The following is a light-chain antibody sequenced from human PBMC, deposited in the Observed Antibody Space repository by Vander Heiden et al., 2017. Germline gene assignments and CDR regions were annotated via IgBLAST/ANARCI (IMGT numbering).Light chain of an antibody. Sequence: EIVLTQSPATLSLSPGERATLSCRASQSVSSYLSWCRRQPGQARRLRNEDASNRATGSPARVSSSGSGTDYTLTIRSLESEVYAVEYWEQRSGGPPYTFGQGTKLEI. CDR3: EQRSGGPPYT. V-gene: IGKV3-11*01. J-gene: IGKJ2*01. CDR1: QSVSSY. CDR2: DAS.